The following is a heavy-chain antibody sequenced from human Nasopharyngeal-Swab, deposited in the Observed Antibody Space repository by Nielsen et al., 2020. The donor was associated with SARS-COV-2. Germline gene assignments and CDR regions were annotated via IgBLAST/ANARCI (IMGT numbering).Heavy chain of an antibody. CDR2: ISYDGVNK. CDR1: GFTFSSYA. Sequence: GESLKISCAASGFTFSSYAVHWVRQSPGKGLEWAALISYDGVNKFYADSVKGRFTISRDNSKNMLYLEMNSLRVEDTAIYYCATDGVRNFDYWGQGTLVTVSS. V-gene: IGHV3-30-3*01. CDR3: ATDGVRNFDY. J-gene: IGHJ4*02. D-gene: IGHD4-17*01.